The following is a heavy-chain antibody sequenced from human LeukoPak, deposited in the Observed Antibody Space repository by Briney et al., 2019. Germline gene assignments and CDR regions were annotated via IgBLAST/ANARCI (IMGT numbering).Heavy chain of an antibody. D-gene: IGHD6-6*01. CDR2: TYYRSKWSF. V-gene: IGHV6-1*01. CDR1: GDSIFTNNVA. J-gene: IGHJ4*02. Sequence: SQTPSVSCAISGDSIFTNNVAWNWIRQSPSRGLEWLGRTYYRSKWSFDYAVSVKSRITINADTSKNQFSLQLSSVTPEDTAVYYCARGKYTSFDNWGQGTMVTVSS. CDR3: ARGKYTSFDN.